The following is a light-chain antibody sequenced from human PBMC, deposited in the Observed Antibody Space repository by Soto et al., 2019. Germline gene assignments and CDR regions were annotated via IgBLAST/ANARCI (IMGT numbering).Light chain of an antibody. CDR3: SSHTSSSTLCV. J-gene: IGLJ1*01. Sequence: QSALTQPASVSGSPGQSITISCTGTSSDVGGYNYVSWYQQHPGKAPKLMIYEVSNRPSGVSNRFSGSKSGNTASLTISGLQAEDEADYYCSSHTSSSTLCVFGTGTKLTV. CDR1: SSDVGGYNY. CDR2: EVS. V-gene: IGLV2-14*01.